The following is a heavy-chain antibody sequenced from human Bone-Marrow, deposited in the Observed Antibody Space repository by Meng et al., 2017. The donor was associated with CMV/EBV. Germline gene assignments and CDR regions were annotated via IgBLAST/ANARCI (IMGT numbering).Heavy chain of an antibody. CDR3: ARGGSKDYFDY. J-gene: IGHJ4*02. V-gene: IGHV3-21*01. Sequence: LSCAASGFTFSSYSMNWVRQAPGKGLEWVSSISSSSYIYYADSVKGRFTISRDNAKNSLYLQMNSLRAEDTAVYYCARGGSKDYFDYWGQGTLVTVSS. D-gene: IGHD2-2*01. CDR2: ISSSSYI. CDR1: GFTFSSYS.